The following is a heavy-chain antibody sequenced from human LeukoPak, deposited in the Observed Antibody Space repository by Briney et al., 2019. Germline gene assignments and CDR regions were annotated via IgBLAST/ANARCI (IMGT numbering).Heavy chain of an antibody. CDR3: ATDRCGTVAGTSGDY. J-gene: IGHJ4*02. CDR1: GFTFSSYA. Sequence: GGSLRLSCAASGFTFSSYAMSWVRQAPGKALEWVSVISGIGGITYYSDSVKGRFTISRDNSKNTLYLQMNSLRPDDTAVYYCATDRCGTVAGTSGDYWGQGTLVTVSS. CDR2: ISGIGGIT. D-gene: IGHD6-19*01. V-gene: IGHV3-23*01.